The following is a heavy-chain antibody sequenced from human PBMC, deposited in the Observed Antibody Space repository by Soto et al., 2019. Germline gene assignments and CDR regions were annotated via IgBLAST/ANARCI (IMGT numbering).Heavy chain of an antibody. CDR2: IYYSGST. J-gene: IGHJ6*02. CDR1: GGSISSYY. Sequence: SETLSLTCTVSGGSISSYYWSWIRQPPGKGLEWIGYIYYSGSTNYNPSLKSRVTISVDTSKNQFSLKLSSVTAADTAVYYCAGGSGSGDYYGMDVWGQGTTVTVSS. V-gene: IGHV4-59*01. D-gene: IGHD3-10*01. CDR3: AGGSGSGDYYGMDV.